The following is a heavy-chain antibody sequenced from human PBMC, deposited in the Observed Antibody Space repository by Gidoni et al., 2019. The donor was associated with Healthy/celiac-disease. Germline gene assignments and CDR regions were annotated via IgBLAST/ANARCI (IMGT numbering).Heavy chain of an antibody. CDR1: GGSFSGYY. CDR2: INHSGST. CDR3: ARQEFGDTFDY. V-gene: IGHV4-34*01. Sequence: QVQLQQWGAGLLKPSETLSLTCAVYGGSFSGYYWSGIRQPPGKGLEWIGEINHSGSTNYNPSLKSRVTISVDTSKNQFSLKLSSVTAADTAVYYCARQEFGDTFDYWGQGTLVTVSS. J-gene: IGHJ4*02. D-gene: IGHD4-17*01.